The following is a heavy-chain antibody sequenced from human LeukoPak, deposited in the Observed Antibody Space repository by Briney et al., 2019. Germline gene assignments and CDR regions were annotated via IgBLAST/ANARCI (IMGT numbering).Heavy chain of an antibody. J-gene: IGHJ4*02. V-gene: IGHV3-23*01. D-gene: IGHD5-18*01. Sequence: PGGSLRLSCAASAFTLRSYAMIGVRQAPGKGLEWVSGISGSGGSTYYSDSAKGRFTISRDNSNNTLYLQMNSLRAEDTAVYYCAKGAASRGYTYVANWGQGTLVTVSS. CDR2: ISGSGGST. CDR3: AKGAASRGYTYVAN. CDR1: AFTLRSYA.